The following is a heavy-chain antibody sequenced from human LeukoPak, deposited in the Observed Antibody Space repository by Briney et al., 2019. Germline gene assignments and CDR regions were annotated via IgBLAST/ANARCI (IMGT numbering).Heavy chain of an antibody. CDR1: GFTFSSYG. CDR2: ISSSSTYI. V-gene: IGHV3-21*01. J-gene: IGHJ4*02. Sequence: PGGTLRLSCAASGFTFSSYGMSWVRQAPGKGLEWVSSISSSSTYIYYADSVKGRFTISRDNAKNSLYLQMNSLRAEDTAVYYCARRGGQGDHVWGTYVYWGQGILVTVSS. CDR3: ARRGGQGDHVWGTYVY. D-gene: IGHD3-16*01.